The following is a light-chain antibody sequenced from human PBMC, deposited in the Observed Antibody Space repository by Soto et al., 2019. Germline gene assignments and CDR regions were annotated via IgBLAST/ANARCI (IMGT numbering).Light chain of an antibody. V-gene: IGLV2-14*01. CDR2: DVS. CDR1: SSDVGGYNY. J-gene: IGLJ2*01. CDR3: CSYTSISTLV. Sequence: QSALTQPASVSGSPGQSITISCTGTSSDVGGYNYVSWYQQHPGKAPKLMIYDVSNRPSGVSNRFSGSKSGNTASLTISGLQAEDEADYCCCSYTSISTLVFGGGTKLTVL.